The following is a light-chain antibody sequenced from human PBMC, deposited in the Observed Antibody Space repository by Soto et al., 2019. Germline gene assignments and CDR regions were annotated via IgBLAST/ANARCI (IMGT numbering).Light chain of an antibody. J-gene: IGLJ1*01. CDR1: SSDVGGYNY. CDR3: SSYAGSSNV. Sequence: QSLLSHPRSASGSPGHSVSISCTGTSSDVGGYNYVSWYQQHPGKAPKLMIYEVNKRPSGVPDRFSGSKSGNTASLTVSGLQAEDEAHYYCSSYAGSSNVFGTGTKVTVL. CDR2: EVN. V-gene: IGLV2-8*01.